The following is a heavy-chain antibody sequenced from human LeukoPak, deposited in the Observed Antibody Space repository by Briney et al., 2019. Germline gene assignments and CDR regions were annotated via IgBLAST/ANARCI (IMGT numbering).Heavy chain of an antibody. V-gene: IGHV4-59*01. CDR1: GGSISSYY. CDR2: IYYSGST. J-gene: IGHJ3*02. CDR3: ATTTVDDAFDI. Sequence: PSETLSLTCTVSGGSISSYYWSWIRQLPGKGLEWIGYIYYSGSTNYNPSLKSRVTISVDTSKNQFSLKLSSVTAADTAVYYCATTTVDDAFDIWGQGTMVTVSS. D-gene: IGHD4-11*01.